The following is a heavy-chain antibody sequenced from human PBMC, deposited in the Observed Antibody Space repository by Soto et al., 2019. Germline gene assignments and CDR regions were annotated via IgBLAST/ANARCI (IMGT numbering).Heavy chain of an antibody. V-gene: IGHV4-31*03. CDR3: ARALRSYYFDY. CDR2: IYYNGNT. J-gene: IGHJ4*02. D-gene: IGHD3-16*02. Sequence: SETLSLTCTVSGASISSGYYWTWIRQHPGKGLEWIGYIYYNGNTFYNPSLKSRLTISLDTSKTQFSLKLSSVTAADAAVYYCARALRSYYFDYWGQGTLVTVSS. CDR1: GASISSGYY.